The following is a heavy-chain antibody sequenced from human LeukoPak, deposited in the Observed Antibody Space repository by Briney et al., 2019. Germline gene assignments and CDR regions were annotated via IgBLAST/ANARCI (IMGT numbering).Heavy chain of an antibody. CDR3: ARTWHYDSSDYFPFDY. D-gene: IGHD3-22*01. V-gene: IGHV4-59*08. CDR2: MYYSGST. Sequence: PSETLSLTCTVSGGSITTYYWTWIRQPPGKGLEWVGCMYYSGSTNYNPSLKSRVTISVDTSKNQFSLNLSSVTPADTAVYYCARTWHYDSSDYFPFDYWGQGTLVTVSS. CDR1: GGSITTYY. J-gene: IGHJ4*02.